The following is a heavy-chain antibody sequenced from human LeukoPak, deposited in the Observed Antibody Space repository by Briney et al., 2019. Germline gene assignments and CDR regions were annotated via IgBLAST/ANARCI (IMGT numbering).Heavy chain of an antibody. J-gene: IGHJ3*02. CDR2: IKSKTDGGTT. D-gene: IGHD3-3*01. CDR3: TTDFWSGYYKNAFDI. Sequence: GGSLRLSCAASGFTFSNAWKSWVHQAPGKGLEWVGRIKSKTDGGTTDYAAPVKGRFTISRDDSKNTLYLQMNSLKTEDTGVCYCTTDFWSGYYKNAFDIWGQGAMVTVSS. CDR1: GFTFSNAW. V-gene: IGHV3-15*01.